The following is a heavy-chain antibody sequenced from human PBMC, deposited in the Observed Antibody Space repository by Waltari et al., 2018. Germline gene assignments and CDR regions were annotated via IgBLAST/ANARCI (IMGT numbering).Heavy chain of an antibody. Sequence: QVQLQQWGAGLLKPSETLSLTCAVYGGSFSGYYWSWIRQPPGTGLEWIGEINHSGSTNYNPSLKSRVTISVDTSKNQFSLKLSSVTAADTAVYYCARGRNYYYCSGSYYKTYYYYYGMDVWGQGTTVTVSS. V-gene: IGHV4-34*01. D-gene: IGHD3-10*01. J-gene: IGHJ6*02. CDR3: ARGRNYYYCSGSYYKTYYYYYGMDV. CDR1: GGSFSGYY. CDR2: INHSGST.